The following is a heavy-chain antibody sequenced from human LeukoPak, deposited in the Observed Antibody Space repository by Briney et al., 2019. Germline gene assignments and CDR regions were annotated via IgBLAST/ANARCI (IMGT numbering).Heavy chain of an antibody. J-gene: IGHJ5*02. D-gene: IGHD3-10*01. CDR2: MNPNSGNT. V-gene: IGHV1-8*01. Sequence: GASVKVSCKASGYTFTSYDINWVRQATGQRLEWMGWMNPNSGNTGYAQKFQGRVTMTRNTSISTAYMELSSLRSEDTAVYYCARDPGYYGSGSYCWFDPWGQGTLVTVSS. CDR3: ARDPGYYGSGSYCWFDP. CDR1: GYTFTSYD.